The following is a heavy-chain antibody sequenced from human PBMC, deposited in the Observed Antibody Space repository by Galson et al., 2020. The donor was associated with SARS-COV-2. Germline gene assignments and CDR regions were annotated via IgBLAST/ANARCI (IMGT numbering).Heavy chain of an antibody. CDR1: GGTFSTFA. D-gene: IGHD2-2*01. J-gene: IGHJ6*03. CDR3: AREGWGHCIGSSCYADYYYDYRDV. Sequence: SVKVSCQASGGTFSTFAIHWVRQAPGQGLAWVGGIIPVFRSAHYAPEFRERLTHPADEHTRTDYMELSSLTSEDTAVYYCAREGWGHCIGSSCYADYYYDYRDVWGKGTTFTV. CDR2: IIPVFRSA. V-gene: IGHV1-69*13.